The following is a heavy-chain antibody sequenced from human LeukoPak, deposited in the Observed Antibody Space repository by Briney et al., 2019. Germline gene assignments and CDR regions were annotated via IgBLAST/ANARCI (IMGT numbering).Heavy chain of an antibody. D-gene: IGHD2-8*01. CDR1: GYTFTGYH. CDR2: INPNNGGP. J-gene: IGHJ4*02. Sequence: ASVKVSCKASGYTFTGYHMHWGRQPPGQGLGWMGWINPNNGGPDYAHKFQGRVTMTRDASTSTAFLERRRLGSDATAVYYCGRLMGGKLDYWGQGTLVTVSS. CDR3: GRLMGGKLDY. V-gene: IGHV1-2*02.